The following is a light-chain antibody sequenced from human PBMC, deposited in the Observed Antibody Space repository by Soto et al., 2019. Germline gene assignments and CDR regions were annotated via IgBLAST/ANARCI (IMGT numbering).Light chain of an antibody. V-gene: IGLV2-14*01. CDR1: SSDVGGYNY. Sequence: QYVLTQPASVSGSPGQSITISCTGTSSDVGGYNYVSWYQQHPGKAPKLMIYDVSNRPSGVSNRFSGSKSGNMASLTISGLQAEDEADYYCSSYTRSSTVVFGGGTKLTVL. J-gene: IGLJ2*01. CDR2: DVS. CDR3: SSYTRSSTVV.